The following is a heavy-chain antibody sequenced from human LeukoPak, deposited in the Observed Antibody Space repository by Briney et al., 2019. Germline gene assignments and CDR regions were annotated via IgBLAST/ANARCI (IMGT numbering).Heavy chain of an antibody. Sequence: PGGSLRLSCAASGFTFIDYTMHWVRQAPGKGLESVSYISSSSSTIYYADSVKGRFTISRDNAKNSPYLQMNTLRDEDTAVYYCTRDRSTWLFDYWGQGTLVTVSS. J-gene: IGHJ4*02. CDR2: ISSSSSTI. CDR1: GFTFIDYT. D-gene: IGHD6-13*01. CDR3: TRDRSTWLFDY. V-gene: IGHV3-48*02.